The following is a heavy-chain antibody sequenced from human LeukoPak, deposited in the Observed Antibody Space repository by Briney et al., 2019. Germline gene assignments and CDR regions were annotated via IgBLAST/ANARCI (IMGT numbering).Heavy chain of an antibody. CDR3: AREWRSGWYYFDS. V-gene: IGHV3-33*01. J-gene: IGHJ4*02. CDR1: GFTLNTYG. Sequence: GGSLRLSCVASGFTLNTYGMHWVRQAPGKGLEWVAIIWNDGSEYADSVKGRFTISRDNSKNTVHLQMNSLRAEDTAVYYCAREWRSGWYYFDSWGQGTLVTVSS. D-gene: IGHD6-19*01. CDR2: IWNDGS.